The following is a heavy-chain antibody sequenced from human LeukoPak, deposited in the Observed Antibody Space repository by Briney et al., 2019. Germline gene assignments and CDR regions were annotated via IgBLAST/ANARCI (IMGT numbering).Heavy chain of an antibody. CDR1: GDSVSSNSAA. CDR3: ARDFQYSSSSWDAFDI. V-gene: IGHV6-1*01. CDR2: TYYRSKWYN. Sequence: SQTLSLTCAISGDSVSSNSAAWNWIRQSPSRGLEWLGRTYYRSKWYNDYAVSVKSRITINPDTSKNQFSLQLNSVTPEDTAVYYCARDFQYSSSSWDAFDIWGQGTMVTVSS. D-gene: IGHD6-6*01. J-gene: IGHJ3*02.